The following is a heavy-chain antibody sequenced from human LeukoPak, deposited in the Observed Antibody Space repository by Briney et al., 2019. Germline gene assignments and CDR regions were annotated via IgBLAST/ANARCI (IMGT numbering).Heavy chain of an antibody. V-gene: IGHV3-7*03. CDR1: GFSFSNYW. CDR2: IKQDGSEK. Sequence: GGPLRLSCTASGFSFSNYWMHWVRQAPGKGLEWVANIKQDGSEKNYVGSVKGRFTISRDNAKSSLFLQMNSLRGEDTAVYYCASLGLRGGWGQGTLVTVSS. D-gene: IGHD3-10*01. CDR3: ASLGLRGG. J-gene: IGHJ4*02.